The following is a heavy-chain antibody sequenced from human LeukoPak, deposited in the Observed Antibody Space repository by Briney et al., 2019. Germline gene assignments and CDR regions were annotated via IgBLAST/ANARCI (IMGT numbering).Heavy chain of an antibody. Sequence: GGSLRLSCAASGFTFSSYAMHWVRQAPGKGLEWVAVISYDGSNKYYADSVKGRFTISRDNSKNTLYLQMNSLRAEDTAVYYCARDIDYGDPAYFDYWGQGTLVTVSS. D-gene: IGHD4-17*01. CDR3: ARDIDYGDPAYFDY. V-gene: IGHV3-30-3*01. CDR1: GFTFSSYA. CDR2: ISYDGSNK. J-gene: IGHJ4*02.